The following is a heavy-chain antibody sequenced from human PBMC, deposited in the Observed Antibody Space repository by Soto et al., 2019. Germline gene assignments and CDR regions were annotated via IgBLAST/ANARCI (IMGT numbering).Heavy chain of an antibody. Sequence: PGGSLRLSCAASGFTFSSYGMHWVRQAPGKGLEWVAVISYDGSNKYYADSVKGRFTISRDNSKNTLYLQMNSLRAEGTAVYYCAKDDIDIVVVPAAPIYYYYGMDVWGQGTTVTVSS. J-gene: IGHJ6*02. CDR3: AKDDIDIVVVPAAPIYYYYGMDV. CDR1: GFTFSSYG. D-gene: IGHD2-2*01. CDR2: ISYDGSNK. V-gene: IGHV3-30*18.